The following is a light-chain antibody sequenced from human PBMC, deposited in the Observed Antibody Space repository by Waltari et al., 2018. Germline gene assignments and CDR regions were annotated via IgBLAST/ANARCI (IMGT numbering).Light chain of an antibody. CDR3: SSYAGSNNRV. V-gene: IGLV2-8*01. J-gene: IGLJ3*02. CDR2: DVS. CDR1: RSDVGNYKN. Sequence: QSALTQPPSASGSPGQSVTISCTGTRSDVGNYKNVPWYQQHPGKAPKLMIYDVSQRPSGVPDRFSGSKSGNTASLTVSGLQAEDEADYYCSSYAGSNNRVFGGGTKLTVL.